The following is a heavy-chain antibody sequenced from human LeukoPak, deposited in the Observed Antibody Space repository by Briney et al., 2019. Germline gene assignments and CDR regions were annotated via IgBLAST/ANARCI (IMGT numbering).Heavy chain of an antibody. J-gene: IGHJ4*02. V-gene: IGHV3-7*01. D-gene: IGHD2-8*01. CDR3: ARTKGRAFDY. Sequence: GGSLRLSCVTSGISFSSNTMNWVRQAPGKGLEWVANIKQDGSEKYYVDSVKGRFTISRGNAKNSLYLQMNSLRAEDTAVYYCARTKGRAFDYWGQGTLVTVSS. CDR1: GISFSSNT. CDR2: IKQDGSEK.